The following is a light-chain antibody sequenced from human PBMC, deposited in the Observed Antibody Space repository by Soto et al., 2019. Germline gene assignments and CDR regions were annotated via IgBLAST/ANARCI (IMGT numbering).Light chain of an antibody. V-gene: IGKV3-20*01. CDR2: GAS. Sequence: EIVMTQSPATLSVSPGERATLSCRASQSVSSYLAWYQQIPGQAPRLLIYGASSRATGIPDRFSGSGSGTDFTLTISRLEPEDFAVYYCQQYGSSPRTFGQGTKVDIK. J-gene: IGKJ1*01. CDR3: QQYGSSPRT. CDR1: QSVSSY.